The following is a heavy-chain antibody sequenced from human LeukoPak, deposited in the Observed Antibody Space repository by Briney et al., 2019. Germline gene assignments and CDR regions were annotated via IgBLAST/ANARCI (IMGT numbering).Heavy chain of an antibody. CDR3: AGEAGGGYARAFDI. CDR1: GGSISSYS. D-gene: IGHD5-12*01. J-gene: IGHJ3*02. V-gene: IGHV4-4*07. CDR2: IYTSGTT. Sequence: SETLSLTCTVSGGSISSYSWTWIRQPAGEGLEWIGRIYTSGTTNYNPSLKSRVTMSVDTSKNQFSLKLRSVTAADTAVYYCAGEAGGGYARAFDIWGQGTMVTVSS.